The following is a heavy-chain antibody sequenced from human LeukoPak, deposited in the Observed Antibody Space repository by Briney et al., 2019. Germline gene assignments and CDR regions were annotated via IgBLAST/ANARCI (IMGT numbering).Heavy chain of an antibody. J-gene: IGHJ4*02. CDR1: GFTFSSYA. CDR3: AKVQFQDY. D-gene: IGHD2-15*01. Sequence: GGSLRLSCAASGFTFSSYAMHWVRQAPGKGLEWVAVISYDGSNKYYADSVKGRFTISRDNSKNTLYLQMNSLRAEDTAVYYCAKVQFQDYWGQGTLVTVSS. V-gene: IGHV3-30*04. CDR2: ISYDGSNK.